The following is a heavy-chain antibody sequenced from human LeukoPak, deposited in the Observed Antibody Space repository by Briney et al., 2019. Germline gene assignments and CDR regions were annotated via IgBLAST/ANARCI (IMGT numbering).Heavy chain of an antibody. J-gene: IGHJ4*02. Sequence: SVKVSCKASGGTFSSYAISWVRQAPGQGLEWMGGIIPIFGTANYAQKFQGRVTITTDESTSTAYMELSSLRSEDTAVYYCARSRVPAAKSGYFKFDYWGQGTLVTVSS. D-gene: IGHD2-2*01. CDR1: GGTFSSYA. CDR2: IIPIFGTA. CDR3: ARSRVPAAKSGYFKFDY. V-gene: IGHV1-69*05.